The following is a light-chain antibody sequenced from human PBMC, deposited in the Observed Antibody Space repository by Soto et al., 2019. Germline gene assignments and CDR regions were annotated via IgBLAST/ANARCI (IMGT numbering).Light chain of an antibody. CDR2: GAS. V-gene: IGKV3-15*01. CDR1: QSISTN. J-gene: IGKJ1*01. CDR3: QQYNNWPRT. Sequence: EIVLTQYQAPLSLSPCDRATLSCRSSQSISTNLAWYQQNLGQAPRLLIYGASTRATGIPARFSGSGSGTDFTLTITSLQSEDFAVYYCQQYNNWPRTFGQGTKV.